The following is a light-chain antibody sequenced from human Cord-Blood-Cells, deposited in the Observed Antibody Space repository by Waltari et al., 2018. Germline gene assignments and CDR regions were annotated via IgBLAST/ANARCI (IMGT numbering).Light chain of an antibody. CDR3: QVWDSSSDHWV. CDR1: NIGSKS. V-gene: IGLV3-21*04. CDR2: YDS. Sequence: SYVLTQPPSVSVAPGKTARITSWGNNIGSKSVHWYQQKPGQAPVLVIYYDSDRPSGIPERFSGSNSGNTATLTISRVEAGDEADYYCQVWDSSSDHWVFGGGTKLTVL. J-gene: IGLJ3*02.